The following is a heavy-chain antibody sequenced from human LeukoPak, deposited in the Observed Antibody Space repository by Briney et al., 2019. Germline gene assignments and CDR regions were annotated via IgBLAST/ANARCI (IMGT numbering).Heavy chain of an antibody. J-gene: IGHJ4*02. Sequence: ASVKVSCKASGYSFTDYHMHWVRQAPGQGLEWMGLINPSGTNTNYARKFRGRVTMTRDTSTSTVYMDLSSLRSEDTAMYFCAREESGGYFDFWGQGTLVTVSS. D-gene: IGHD2-8*02. V-gene: IGHV1-46*01. CDR2: INPSGTNT. CDR3: AREESGGYFDF. CDR1: GYSFTDYH.